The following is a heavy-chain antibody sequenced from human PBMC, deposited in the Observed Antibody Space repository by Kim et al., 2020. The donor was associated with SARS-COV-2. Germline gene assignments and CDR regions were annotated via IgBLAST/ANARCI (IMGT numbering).Heavy chain of an antibody. D-gene: IGHD3-10*01. Sequence: SETLSLTCTVSGGSISSSSYYWGWIRQPPGKGLEWIGSIYYSGSTYYNPSLKSRVTISVDTSKNQFSLKLSSVTAADTAVYYCARERGGYYYGSGSYPSHWGQGTLVTVSS. CDR2: IYYSGST. CDR1: GGSISSSSYY. V-gene: IGHV4-39*07. J-gene: IGHJ4*02. CDR3: ARERGGYYYGSGSYPSH.